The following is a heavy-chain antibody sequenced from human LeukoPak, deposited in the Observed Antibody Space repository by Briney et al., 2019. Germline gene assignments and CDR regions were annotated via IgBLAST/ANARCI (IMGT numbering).Heavy chain of an antibody. J-gene: IGHJ6*03. CDR1: GGSITDYF. Sequence: SETLSLTCALSGGSITDYFYNWVRQSPGKGLEWIGEINHSGSSTYNPSPKSRVIISVYTSKNQFSLRLTSVTAADTGVYYCARVGDLFGAHRVRGLPPDYYYMDVWGKGTMVTVSS. CDR3: ARVGDLFGAHRVRGLPPDYYYMDV. V-gene: IGHV4-34*01. D-gene: IGHD3-10*01. CDR2: INHSGSS.